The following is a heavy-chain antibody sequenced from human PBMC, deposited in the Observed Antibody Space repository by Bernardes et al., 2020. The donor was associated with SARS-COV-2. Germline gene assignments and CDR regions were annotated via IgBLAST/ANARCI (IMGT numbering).Heavy chain of an antibody. D-gene: IGHD2-2*01. CDR3: ARDKGTGSTEPSDY. V-gene: IGHV3-23*01. CDR1: GFTFTSHT. CDR2: IRGSGDTT. Sequence: GSLRLSCAGSGFTFTSHTMSWVRQAPGKGLEWVSAIRGSGDTTYYADSVKGRFTISRDISKNTLYLQMNSLRAEDTALYYCARDKGTGSTEPSDYWGQGTLVTVSS. J-gene: IGHJ4*02.